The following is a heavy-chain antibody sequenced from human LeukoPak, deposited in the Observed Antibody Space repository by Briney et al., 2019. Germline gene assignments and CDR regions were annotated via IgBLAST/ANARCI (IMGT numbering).Heavy chain of an antibody. CDR3: AGVVGFGMGNWFDP. J-gene: IGHJ5*02. Sequence: PSETLSLTCTVSGGSISSSSYYWGWIRQPPGKGLEWIVSIYYSGSTYYNPSLKSRVTISVDTSKNQFSLKLSSVTAADTAVYYCAGVVGFGMGNWFDPWGQGTLVTVSS. CDR2: IYYSGST. CDR1: GGSISSSSYY. V-gene: IGHV4-39*07. D-gene: IGHD2-15*01.